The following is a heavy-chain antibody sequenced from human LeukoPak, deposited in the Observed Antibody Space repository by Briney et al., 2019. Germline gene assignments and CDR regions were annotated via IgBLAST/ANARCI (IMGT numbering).Heavy chain of an antibody. CDR2: IYPGDSDT. CDR1: GYSFTGYW. CDR3: ARLPRRTTAPFDP. D-gene: IGHD4-17*01. V-gene: IGHV5-51*01. J-gene: IGHJ5*02. Sequence: GESLKISCKGSGYSFTGYWIGWVRQMPGKGLEWMGIIYPGDSDTRYSPSFQGQVTISADKSISTAYLQWSSLKASDTAMYYCARLPRRTTAPFDPWGQGTLVTVSS.